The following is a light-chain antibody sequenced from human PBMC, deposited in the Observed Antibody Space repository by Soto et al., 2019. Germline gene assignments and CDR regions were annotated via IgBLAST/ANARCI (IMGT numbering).Light chain of an antibody. Sequence: DIVLTQSPSTLSSSLGDRVTLSCRASQSVNSYLAWYQQKPGQAPSLLIYDASTRAAGVAARFSGSGSGTDFSLSISSLEPEDFADYYSQAHNSFGGGTKVEIK. CDR1: QSVNSY. J-gene: IGKJ4*01. V-gene: IGKV3-11*01. CDR2: DAS. CDR3: QAHNS.